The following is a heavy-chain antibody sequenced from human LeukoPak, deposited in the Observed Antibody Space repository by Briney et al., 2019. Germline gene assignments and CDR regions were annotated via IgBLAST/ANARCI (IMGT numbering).Heavy chain of an antibody. CDR2: ISYDGSNK. CDR3: ARARTGGYFDY. J-gene: IGHJ4*02. V-gene: IGHV3-30*04. CDR1: GFTFSSYA. D-gene: IGHD1-1*01. Sequence: GGSLRLSCAASGFTFSSYAMHWVRQAPGKGLEWVAVISYDGSNKYYADSVKGRSTISRDNSKNTLYLQMNSLRAEDTAVYYCARARTGGYFDYWGQGTLVTVSS.